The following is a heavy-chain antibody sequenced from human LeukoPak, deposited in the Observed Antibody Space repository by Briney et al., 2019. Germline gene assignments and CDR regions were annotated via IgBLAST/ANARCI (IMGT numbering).Heavy chain of an antibody. V-gene: IGHV3-23*01. J-gene: IGHJ4*02. Sequence: SGGSLRLSCAASGFTFSSYAMSWVRQAPGKGLEWVSAISGSGSSTYYADSVKGRFTISRDNSKNSLYLQLNSLRAEDTAVYYCAKGGSSGSYYLSVYWGQGTLVTVSS. CDR3: AKGGSSGSYYLSVY. CDR2: ISGSGSST. D-gene: IGHD1-26*01. CDR1: GFTFSSYA.